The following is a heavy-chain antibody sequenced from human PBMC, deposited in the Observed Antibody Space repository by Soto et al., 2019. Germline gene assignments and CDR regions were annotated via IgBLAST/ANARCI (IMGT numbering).Heavy chain of an antibody. CDR1: GGTFSSYT. CDR2: IIPILGIA. CDR3: ARGPVDTALVSYYDYYMDV. Sequence: QVQLVHSGAEVKKTGSSVKVSCKASGGTFSSYTISWVRQAPGQGLEWLGRIIPILGIANYAKKYQGRVTITADKSTSTAYIEMSSLGSEDTAVYYCARGPVDTALVSYYDYYMDVWGKGTPVTVSS. J-gene: IGHJ6*03. D-gene: IGHD5-18*01. V-gene: IGHV1-69*02.